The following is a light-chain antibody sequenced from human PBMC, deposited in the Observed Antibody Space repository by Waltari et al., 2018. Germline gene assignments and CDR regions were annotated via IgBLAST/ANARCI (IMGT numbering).Light chain of an antibody. CDR1: DADVAASNF. CDR2: DVS. V-gene: IGLV2-11*01. CDR3: CSYTGTWV. Sequence: ALIQTSSVSPSPLQPATISFTVPDADVAASNFVSWYQQHPGEAPKLVIYDVSERPSGVPDRFSGSKSGNSASLSVSGLQAEDEAVYYCCSYTGTWVFGGGTKLTVL. J-gene: IGLJ3*02.